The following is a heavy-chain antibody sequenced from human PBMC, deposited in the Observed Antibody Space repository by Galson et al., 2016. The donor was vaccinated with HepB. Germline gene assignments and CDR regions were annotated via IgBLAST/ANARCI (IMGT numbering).Heavy chain of an antibody. CDR1: GDSINSYNW. J-gene: IGHJ4*02. D-gene: IGHD1-1*01. CDR3: ASDMPERRFDY. Sequence: SETLSLTCAVSGDSINSYNWWSWVRQSPGKGLEWIGEIYHNGTTNYNPSLKGRVTISIDESKNQFSLNLNSVTAADTAVYYCASDMPERRFDYWGQGTLVTVSS. CDR2: IYHNGTT. V-gene: IGHV4-4*02.